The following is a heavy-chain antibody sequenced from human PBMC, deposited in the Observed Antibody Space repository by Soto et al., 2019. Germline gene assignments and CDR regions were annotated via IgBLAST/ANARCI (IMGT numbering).Heavy chain of an antibody. CDR3: ARGSLCSGGNCYSRSWFDP. J-gene: IGHJ5*02. Sequence: QVQLQESGPGLVKPSETLSLTCTVSGGSISSYYWGWIRQPPGKGLEWIGNINNSGTTNYNPSLKSRVIISVDTSKNQFSLKLSSVTAADTAVYYCARGSLCSGGNCYSRSWFDPWGQGTLVTVSS. D-gene: IGHD2-15*01. V-gene: IGHV4-59*01. CDR2: INNSGTT. CDR1: GGSISSYY.